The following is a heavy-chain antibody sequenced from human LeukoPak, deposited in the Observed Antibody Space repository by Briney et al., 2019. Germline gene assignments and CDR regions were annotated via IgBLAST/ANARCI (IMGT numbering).Heavy chain of an antibody. CDR3: ARGAIFGVVIIYYGMDV. Sequence: PGGSLRLSCAASGFTFSSYAMHWVRQAPGKGLEWVAVISYDGSNKYYADSVKGRFTISRDNSKNTLYLQMNGLRAEDTAVYYCARGAIFGVVIIYYGMDVWGQGTTVTVSS. D-gene: IGHD3-3*01. V-gene: IGHV3-30-3*01. J-gene: IGHJ6*02. CDR2: ISYDGSNK. CDR1: GFTFSSYA.